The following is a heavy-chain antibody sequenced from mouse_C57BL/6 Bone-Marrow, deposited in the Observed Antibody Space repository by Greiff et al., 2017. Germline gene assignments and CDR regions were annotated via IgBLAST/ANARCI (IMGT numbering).Heavy chain of an antibody. CDR3: ARLDY. J-gene: IGHJ4*01. Sequence: QVQLQQPGAELVMPGASVKLSCKASGYTFTSYWMHWVKQRPGQGLEWIGEIDPSDSYTNYNQKLKGKSTLTVDKSSSTAYMQLSSLTSEDSAVYYCARLDYWGQGTSVTVSS. CDR2: IDPSDSYT. V-gene: IGHV1-69*01. CDR1: GYTFTSYW.